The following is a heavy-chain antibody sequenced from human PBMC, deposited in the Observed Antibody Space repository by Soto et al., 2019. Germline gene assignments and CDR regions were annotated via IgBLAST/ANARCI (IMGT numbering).Heavy chain of an antibody. D-gene: IGHD5-12*01. J-gene: IGHJ6*02. CDR3: ARDLKRIVATIQSMFMDV. V-gene: IGHV3-7*01. Sequence: EVQLVESGGGLVQPGGSLRLSCAASGFTFSSYWMSWVRQAPGKGLEWVANIKQDGSEKYYVDSVKGRFTISRDNAKNSLYLQMNSLRAEDTAVYYCARDLKRIVATIQSMFMDVGGQGTTVTVSS. CDR2: IKQDGSEK. CDR1: GFTFSSYW.